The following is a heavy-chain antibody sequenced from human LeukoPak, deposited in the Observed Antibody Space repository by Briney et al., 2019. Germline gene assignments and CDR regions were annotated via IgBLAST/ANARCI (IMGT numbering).Heavy chain of an antibody. J-gene: IGHJ5*02. CDR1: GYTFTSYY. D-gene: IGHD3-22*01. CDR2: INPSGGST. V-gene: IGHV1-46*01. Sequence: ASVKVSCKASGYTFTSYYMHWVRQAPGQGLEWMGIINPSGGSTSYAQKFQGRVTITRDMSTSTVYMELSSLRSEDTAVYYCARTNYDSSGYRWFDPWGQGTLVTVSS. CDR3: ARTNYDSSGYRWFDP.